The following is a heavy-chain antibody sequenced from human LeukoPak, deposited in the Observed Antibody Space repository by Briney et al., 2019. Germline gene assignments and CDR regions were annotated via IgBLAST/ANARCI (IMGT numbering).Heavy chain of an antibody. CDR1: GFTFSSYW. V-gene: IGHV3-7*01. D-gene: IGHD3-22*01. CDR2: IKQDGSEK. J-gene: IGHJ4*02. Sequence: GGSLRLSCAASGFTFSSYWMSWVRQAPGKGLEWVANIKQDGSEKYYVDSVKGRFTISRDNAKNSLYLQMNSLRAEDTAVYYCAGDYDSSGYYFDYWGQGTLVTVSS. CDR3: AGDYDSSGYYFDY.